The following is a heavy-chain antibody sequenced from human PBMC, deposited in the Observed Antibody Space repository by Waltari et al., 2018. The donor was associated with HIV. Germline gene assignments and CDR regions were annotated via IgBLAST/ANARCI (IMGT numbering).Heavy chain of an antibody. J-gene: IGHJ4*02. CDR1: GFTLSSYG. D-gene: IGHD6-13*01. CDR3: ARKYSSSWGAPFDY. CDR2: IWYNGSKK. V-gene: IGHV3-33*01. Sequence: QVQLVESGGGVVQPGRSLRLSCATSGFTLSSYGMHWVRQAPGKGRELVTVIWYNGSKKYYADSVKGRFTISRDNCKNTLYLQMNSLRIEDTAVYYCARKYSSSWGAPFDYWGQGTLVTVSS.